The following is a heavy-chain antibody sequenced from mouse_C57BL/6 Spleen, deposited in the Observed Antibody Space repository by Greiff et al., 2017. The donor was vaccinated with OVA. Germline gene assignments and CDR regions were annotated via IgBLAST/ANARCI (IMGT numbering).Heavy chain of an antibody. J-gene: IGHJ2*01. CDR2: IYPGDGDT. Sequence: VQGVESGPELVKPGASVKISCKASGYAFSSSWMNWVKQRPGKGLEWIGRIYPGDGDTNYNGKFKGKATLTADKSSSTAYMQLSSLTSEDSAVYFCARRDDGYYPFDYWGQGTTLTVSS. D-gene: IGHD2-3*01. CDR3: ARRDDGYYPFDY. V-gene: IGHV1-82*01. CDR1: GYAFSSSW.